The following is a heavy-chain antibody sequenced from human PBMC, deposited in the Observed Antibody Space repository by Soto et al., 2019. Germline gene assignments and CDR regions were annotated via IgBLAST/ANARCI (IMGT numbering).Heavy chain of an antibody. CDR1: GFTFSRYG. CDR2: ISYDSSNK. CDR3: AKDQYYYGSGTYPPYFDY. J-gene: IGHJ4*02. Sequence: QVQLVESGGGVVQPGRSLRLSCVASGFTFSRYGIHWVRQPPGKGLEWVAVISYDSSNKYYADSVQGRFTISRDDSKNTLYLQMNSLRAEDTAVYYCAKDQYYYGSGTYPPYFDYWGQGTLVTVSS. V-gene: IGHV3-30*18. D-gene: IGHD3-10*01.